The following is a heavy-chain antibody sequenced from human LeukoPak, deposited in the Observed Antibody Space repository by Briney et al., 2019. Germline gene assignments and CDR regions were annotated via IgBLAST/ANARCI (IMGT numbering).Heavy chain of an antibody. Sequence: PSETLSLPCAVSGGPLSSISDYWGWIRQPPGRGLEWIGSIYYSGSNYYNPSLKSRVTISVDTSKNQFSLKLSSETAAGTAVYYCARRSRAAAGTFDYWGQGTLVTVSS. CDR3: ARRSRAAAGTFDY. CDR1: GGPLSSISDY. V-gene: IGHV4-39*01. D-gene: IGHD6-13*01. J-gene: IGHJ4*02. CDR2: IYYSGSN.